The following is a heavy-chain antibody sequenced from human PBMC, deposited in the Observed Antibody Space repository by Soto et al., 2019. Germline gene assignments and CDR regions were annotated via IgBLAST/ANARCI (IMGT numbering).Heavy chain of an antibody. D-gene: IGHD3-3*01. CDR1: GYTLTELS. Sequence: ASVKVSCKVSGYTLTELSMHWVRQAPGKGLEWMGGFDPEDGETIYAQKFQGRVTMTEDTSTDTAYMELSSLRSEDTAVYYCATLRFLEWFHPGYYGMDVWGQGTTVTVSS. CDR2: FDPEDGET. CDR3: ATLRFLEWFHPGYYGMDV. J-gene: IGHJ6*02. V-gene: IGHV1-24*01.